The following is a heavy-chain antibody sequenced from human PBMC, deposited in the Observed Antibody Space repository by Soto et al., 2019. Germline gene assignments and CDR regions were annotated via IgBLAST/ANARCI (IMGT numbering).Heavy chain of an antibody. CDR1: CDSISSESYY. Sequence: SETLSLTCTVSCDSISSESYYWGWIRQPPGKGLEWIGNLYHNGNTYYNPSLKSRVSISADTSKNQLSLEVTSVTAADTAVYYCARLALRMATIRLNFDYWGQGTQVTVSS. D-gene: IGHD3-10*01. CDR2: LYHNGNT. CDR3: ARLALRMATIRLNFDY. J-gene: IGHJ4*02. V-gene: IGHV4-39*01.